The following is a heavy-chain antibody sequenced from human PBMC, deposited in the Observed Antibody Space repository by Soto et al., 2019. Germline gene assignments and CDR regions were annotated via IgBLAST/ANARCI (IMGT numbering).Heavy chain of an antibody. CDR2: IIPIFATV. CDR1: GGSFSSNP. Sequence: QVQLVQSGSEGKKPGSSVKVSCKASGGSFSSNPISWVRQAPGQGLEWMAGIIPIFATVHYAQKFQGRVTITADETTSTAYMELTILRSEDTAVYFCARGGRGYSSAPRYYFDYWGQGTLVTVS. J-gene: IGHJ4*02. D-gene: IGHD5-18*01. CDR3: ARGGRGYSSAPRYYFDY. V-gene: IGHV1-69*01.